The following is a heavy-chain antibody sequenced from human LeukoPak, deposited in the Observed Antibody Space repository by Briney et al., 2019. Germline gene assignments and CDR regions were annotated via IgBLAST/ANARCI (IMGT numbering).Heavy chain of an antibody. Sequence: GGSLRLSCAVSGLIFSDHYIDWGRQAPGKGLEWVGRSRSKAQSFTIHYAASVKGRFTISRDDSKNSLYLQMDSLKTEDTAVYYCARPPYAGSYSIDYWGQGTLVTVSS. CDR2: SRSKAQSFTI. J-gene: IGHJ4*02. V-gene: IGHV3-72*01. CDR3: ARPPYAGSYSIDY. D-gene: IGHD1-26*01. CDR1: GLIFSDHY.